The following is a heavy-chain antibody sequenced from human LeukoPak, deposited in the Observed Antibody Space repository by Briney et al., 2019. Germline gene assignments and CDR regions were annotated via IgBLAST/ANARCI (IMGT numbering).Heavy chain of an antibody. V-gene: IGHV3-48*01. Sequence: GSLRLSCAASGFTFSRDSMNWVRQAPGKGLEWVSYINGGSSPIYYADSVKGRFTISRDNSKNTLYLQMNSLRAEDTAVYYCARAPCYYDFDYWGQGTLVTVSS. CDR3: ARAPCYYDFDY. CDR2: INGGSSPI. D-gene: IGHD1-26*01. J-gene: IGHJ4*02. CDR1: GFTFSRDS.